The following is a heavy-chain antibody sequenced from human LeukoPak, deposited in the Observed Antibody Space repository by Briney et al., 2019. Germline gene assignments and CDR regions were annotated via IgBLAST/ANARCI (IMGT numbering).Heavy chain of an antibody. V-gene: IGHV3-74*01. CDR3: ARVLRGNYGMDV. Sequence: GGSLRLSCAASGFTFSSYAMSWVRQAPGKGLVWVSRINSDESSTSYADSVKGRFTISRDNAKNTLYLQMNSLRAEDTAVYYCARVLRGNYGMDVWGQGTTVTVSS. CDR2: INSDESST. D-gene: IGHD3-10*01. J-gene: IGHJ6*02. CDR1: GFTFSSYA.